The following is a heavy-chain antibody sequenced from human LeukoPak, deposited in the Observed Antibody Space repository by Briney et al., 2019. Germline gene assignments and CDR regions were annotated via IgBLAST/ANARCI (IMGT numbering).Heavy chain of an antibody. J-gene: IGHJ5*02. V-gene: IGHV3-7*01. CDR2: IKQDGSEK. Sequence: GGSLRLSCAASGFTFSSYAMSWVRQAPGKGLEWVANIKQDGSEKYYVDSVKGRFTISRDNAKNSLYLQMNSLRAEDTAVYYCAREIRSYCSSTSCLNWFDPWGQGTLVTVSS. CDR1: GFTFSSYA. CDR3: AREIRSYCSSTSCLNWFDP. D-gene: IGHD2-2*01.